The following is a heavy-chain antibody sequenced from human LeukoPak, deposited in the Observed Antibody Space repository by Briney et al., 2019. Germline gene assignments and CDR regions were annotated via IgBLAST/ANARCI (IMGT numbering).Heavy chain of an antibody. J-gene: IGHJ4*02. D-gene: IGHD4-17*01. CDR2: IIPIFGTA. Sequence: ASVKVSCKASGGTFSSYAISWVRQAPGQGLEWMGGIIPIFGTANYAQKFQGRVTITADESTSIAYMELSSLRSEDTAVYYCARFGGTVTEKHFDYWGQGTLVTVSS. CDR1: GGTFSSYA. CDR3: ARFGGTVTEKHFDY. V-gene: IGHV1-69*13.